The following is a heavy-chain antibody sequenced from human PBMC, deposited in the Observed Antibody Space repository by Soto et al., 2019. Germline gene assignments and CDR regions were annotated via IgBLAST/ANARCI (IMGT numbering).Heavy chain of an antibody. Sequence: QVQLQQSGPGLVKPSQSLSLTCAISGDSGSRDSAAWNWIRQTPSRGLEWLGRIYYRSKWLNTYEVSVNSRITISPDTSKNQFSLQLSSVTPEDTAVYYCARGSWDNVSGHYYIDVWDDATTVTVSS. CDR2: IYYRSKWLN. J-gene: IGHJ6*03. CDR3: ARGSWDNVSGHYYIDV. D-gene: IGHD5-12*01. CDR1: GDSGSRDSAA. V-gene: IGHV6-1*02.